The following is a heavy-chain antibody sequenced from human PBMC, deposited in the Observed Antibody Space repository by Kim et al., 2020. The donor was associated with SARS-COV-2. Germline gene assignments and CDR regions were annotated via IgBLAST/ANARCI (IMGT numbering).Heavy chain of an antibody. CDR3: AKELGYYDSSGYYYLYY. CDR1: GFTFSSYG. V-gene: IGHV3-30*18. CDR2: ISYDGSNK. Sequence: GGSLRLSCAASGFTFSSYGMHWVRQAPGKGLEWVAVISYDGSNKYYADSVKGRFTISRDNSKNTLYLQMNSLRAEDTAVYYCAKELGYYDSSGYYYLYY. D-gene: IGHD3-22*01. J-gene: IGHJ6*03.